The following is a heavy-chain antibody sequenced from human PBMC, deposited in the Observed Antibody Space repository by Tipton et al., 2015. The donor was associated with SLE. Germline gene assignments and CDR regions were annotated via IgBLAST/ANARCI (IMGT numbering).Heavy chain of an antibody. CDR1: GFTFSSYS. V-gene: IGHV3-33*08. CDR2: IWYDGSNK. J-gene: IGHJ4*02. CDR3: ASQYYYDSSGYEDPFDY. D-gene: IGHD3-22*01. Sequence: SLRLSCAASGFTFSSYSMNWVRQAPGKGLEWVAVIWYDGSNKYYADSVKGRFTISRDNSKNTLYLQMNSLRAEDTAVYYCASQYYYDSSGYEDPFDYWGQGTLVTVSS.